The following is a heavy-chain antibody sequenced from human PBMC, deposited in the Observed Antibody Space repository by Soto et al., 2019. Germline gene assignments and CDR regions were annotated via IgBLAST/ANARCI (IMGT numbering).Heavy chain of an antibody. V-gene: IGHV4-59*12. Sequence: SETLSLTCTVSGGSSSSYYWSCIRQPPGKGLEWIGYIYYSGSTNYNPSLKSRVTISVDKSKNQFSLEVRSVTAADTAVYYCTRDSPPSSGATDYWGQGILVTVSS. D-gene: IGHD3-22*01. CDR1: GGSSSSYY. J-gene: IGHJ4*02. CDR2: IYYSGST. CDR3: TRDSPPSSGATDY.